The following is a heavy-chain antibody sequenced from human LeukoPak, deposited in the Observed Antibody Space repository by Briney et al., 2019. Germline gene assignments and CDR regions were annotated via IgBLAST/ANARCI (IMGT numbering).Heavy chain of an antibody. Sequence: PSETLSLTCAVYGGSFSGYYWSWIRQPPGKGLEWIGEINHSGSTNYNPSLKSRVTISVDTSKNQFSLKLSSVTAADTAVYYCARGDYGSGSYYRASNWFDPWGQGTLVTVSS. V-gene: IGHV4-34*01. CDR3: ARGDYGSGSYYRASNWFDP. CDR1: GGSFSGYY. D-gene: IGHD3-10*01. CDR2: INHSGST. J-gene: IGHJ5*02.